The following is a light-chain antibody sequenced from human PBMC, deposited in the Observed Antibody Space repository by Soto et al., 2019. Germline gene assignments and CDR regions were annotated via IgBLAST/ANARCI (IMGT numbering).Light chain of an antibody. CDR1: QSVGSNF. J-gene: IGKJ4*01. Sequence: EIVLTQSPWTLSVSPGDRATISCRASQSVGSNFLAWFQQTPGQAPMLLIYDASSRATGIPDRFSGSGSGTEFTLTISRLEPEDFAVYYCHQYAASPLTFGGGTKVEIK. CDR3: HQYAASPLT. CDR2: DAS. V-gene: IGKV3-20*01.